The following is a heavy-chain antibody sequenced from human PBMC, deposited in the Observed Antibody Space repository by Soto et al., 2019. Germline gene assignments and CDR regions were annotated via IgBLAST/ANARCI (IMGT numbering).Heavy chain of an antibody. CDR1: GYTFTGYY. CDR3: ARIATNSIAYYFDY. J-gene: IGHJ4*02. V-gene: IGHV1-2*04. Sequence: ASVKVSCKASGYTFTGYYMHWVRQAPGQGLEWMGWINPNSGDTNYAQKFQGWVTMTRDTSISTAYMELSRLRSDDTAVYYCARIATNSIAYYFDYWGQGTLVTVSS. D-gene: IGHD7-27*01. CDR2: INPNSGDT.